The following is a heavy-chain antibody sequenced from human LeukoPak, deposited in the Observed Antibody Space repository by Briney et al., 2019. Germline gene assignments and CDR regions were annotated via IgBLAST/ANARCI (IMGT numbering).Heavy chain of an antibody. J-gene: IGHJ4*02. CDR1: GFTFSSYS. V-gene: IGHV3-21*01. D-gene: IGHD5-18*01. CDR2: ISSSSSYI. Sequence: GGSLRLSCAASGFTFSSYSMNWVRQAPGKGLEWVSSISSSSSYIYHADSMKGRFTISRDNAKNSLYLQMSSLRGEDTAVYYCARGGYSYGFGFDYWAREPWSPSP. CDR3: ARGGYSYGFGFDY.